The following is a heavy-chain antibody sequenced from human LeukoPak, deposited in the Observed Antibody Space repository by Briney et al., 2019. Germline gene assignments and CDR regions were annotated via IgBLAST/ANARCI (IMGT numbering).Heavy chain of an antibody. CDR1: GFTFSSYA. V-gene: IGHV3-23*01. Sequence: GASLRLSCAASGFTFSSYAMSWVRQAPGKGLEWVSAISGSGGSTYYADSVKGWFTISRDNSKNTLYLQMNSLRAEDTAVYYCAKDTGYYDSSGYYHHYWGQGTLVTVSS. J-gene: IGHJ4*02. CDR3: AKDTGYYDSSGYYHHY. D-gene: IGHD3-22*01. CDR2: ISGSGGST.